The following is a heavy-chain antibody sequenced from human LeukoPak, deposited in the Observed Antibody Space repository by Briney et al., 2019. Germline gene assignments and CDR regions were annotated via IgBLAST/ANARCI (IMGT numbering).Heavy chain of an antibody. V-gene: IGHV1-24*01. J-gene: IGHJ6*02. CDR2: FDPEDGET. D-gene: IGHD4-11*01. CDR1: GYTLTELS. Sequence: ASVKVSCKVSGYTLTELSMHWVRQAPGKGLEWMGGFDPEDGETIYAQKFQGRVTMTEDTSTDTAYMELSSLRSEDTAVYYCAVMTTVTTGLYYYYGMDVWGQGTTVTVSS. CDR3: AVMTTVTTGLYYYYGMDV.